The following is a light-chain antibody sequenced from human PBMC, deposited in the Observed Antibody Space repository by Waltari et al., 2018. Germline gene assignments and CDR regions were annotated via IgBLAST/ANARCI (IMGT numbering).Light chain of an antibody. J-gene: IGKJ1*01. CDR1: QNITRY. Sequence: DIQVTQSPSSLSASVGDKVSITCRASQNITRYLCWYQKRPGKAPNLLIYAASTLQSGVPSRFTGSGSGTDFTLTISLLEPEDFATYYCQQTHGIPWTFGQGTKVEI. V-gene: IGKV1-39*01. CDR3: QQTHGIPWT. CDR2: AAS.